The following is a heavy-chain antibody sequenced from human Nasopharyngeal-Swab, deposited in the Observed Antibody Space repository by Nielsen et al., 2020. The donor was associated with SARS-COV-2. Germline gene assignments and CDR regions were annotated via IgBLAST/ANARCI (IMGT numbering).Heavy chain of an antibody. CDR1: GGSISSSSYY. V-gene: IGHV4-39*01. J-gene: IGHJ3*02. Sequence: GSLRLSCTVSGGSISSSSYYWGWIRQPPGKGLEWIGSIYYSGSTYYNPSLKSRVTISVDTSRNQFSLKLSSVTAADTAVYYCARLNAYYGSGSYYGGSRGCEAFDIWGQGTMVTVSS. CDR3: ARLNAYYGSGSYYGGSRGCEAFDI. CDR2: IYYSGST. D-gene: IGHD3-10*01.